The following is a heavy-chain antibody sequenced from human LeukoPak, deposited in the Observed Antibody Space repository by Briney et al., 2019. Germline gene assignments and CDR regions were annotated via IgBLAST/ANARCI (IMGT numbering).Heavy chain of an antibody. V-gene: IGHV3-21*01. D-gene: IGHD5-24*01. Sequence: PGGSLRLSCAASGSTFSSYSMNWVRQAPGKGLEWVSSISGSSVYIYYADSVQGRFTISRDNAKKSLFLQMNSLRAEDTAVYYCVRAMEMTTIGPGYWGQGTLVTVSS. CDR3: VRAMEMTTIGPGY. J-gene: IGHJ4*02. CDR2: ISGSSVYI. CDR1: GSTFSSYS.